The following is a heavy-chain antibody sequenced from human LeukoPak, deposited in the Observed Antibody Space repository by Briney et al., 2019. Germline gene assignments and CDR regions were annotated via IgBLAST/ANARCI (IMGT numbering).Heavy chain of an antibody. CDR3: AKPLTGVSSDYFDY. Sequence: GGSLRLSCAASGFTFSSYAMSWVRQAPGKGLEWVANIKQDGSEKYYADSVKGRFTISRDNSKNTLYLQMNSLRAEDTAVFYCAKPLTGVSSDYFDYWGQGTLVTVSS. D-gene: IGHD7-27*01. CDR2: IKQDGSEK. J-gene: IGHJ4*02. V-gene: IGHV3-7*01. CDR1: GFTFSSYA.